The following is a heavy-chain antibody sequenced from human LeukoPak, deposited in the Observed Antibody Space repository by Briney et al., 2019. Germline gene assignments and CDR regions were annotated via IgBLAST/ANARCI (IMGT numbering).Heavy chain of an antibody. CDR2: ISYDGSNK. Sequence: GKSLRLSCAASGFTFSGYPIRWVRQAPGKGLEWVAVISYDGSNKYYADSVKGRFTISRDNSKNTLYLQMNSLRAEDTAVYYCARDSGHHYDQLDCWGQGTLVTVSS. D-gene: IGHD3-22*01. V-gene: IGHV3-30-3*01. CDR1: GFTFSGYP. J-gene: IGHJ4*02. CDR3: ARDSGHHYDQLDC.